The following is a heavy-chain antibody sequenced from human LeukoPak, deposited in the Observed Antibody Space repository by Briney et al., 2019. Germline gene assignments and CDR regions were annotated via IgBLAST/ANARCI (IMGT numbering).Heavy chain of an antibody. CDR2: VRYDGIIK. D-gene: IGHD1-26*01. CDR3: ARGDGRGSYKDYYFDY. V-gene: IGHV3-30*02. J-gene: IGHJ4*02. CDR1: GFTFSRCG. Sequence: GGSLRLSCAASGFTFSRCGMHWVRQAPGKGLEWVAFVRYDGIIKYYADSVKGRFTISRDNSRNTLYVQMNSLRAEDTAVYYCARGDGRGSYKDYYFDYWGQGTLVTVSS.